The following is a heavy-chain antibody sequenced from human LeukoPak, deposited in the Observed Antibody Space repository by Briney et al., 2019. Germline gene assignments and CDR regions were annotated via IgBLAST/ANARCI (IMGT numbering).Heavy chain of an antibody. CDR2: ISGSGGST. CDR1: GFTFSSYW. J-gene: IGHJ4*02. V-gene: IGHV3-23*01. CDR3: AKGIVVVVAANGVDFDY. D-gene: IGHD2-15*01. Sequence: GGSLRLSCAASGFTFSSYWMSWVRQAPGKGLEWVSAISGSGGSTYYADSVKGRFTISRDNSKNTLYLQMNSLRAEDTAVSYCAKGIVVVVAANGVDFDYWGQGTLVTVSS.